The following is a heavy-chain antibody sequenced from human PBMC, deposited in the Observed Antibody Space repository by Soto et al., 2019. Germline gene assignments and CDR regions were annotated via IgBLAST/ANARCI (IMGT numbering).Heavy chain of an antibody. J-gene: IGHJ3*02. D-gene: IGHD3-16*02. V-gene: IGHV3-7*01. CDR3: AGDLGIWGSYRYTRSDAFDI. Sequence: GGSLRLSCAASGFTFSSYWMSWVRQAPGKGLEWVANIKQDGSEKYYVDSVKGRFTISRDNAKNSLYLQMNSLRAEDTAVYYCAGDLGIWGSYRYTRSDAFDIWGQGTMVTVSS. CDR1: GFTFSSYW. CDR2: IKQDGSEK.